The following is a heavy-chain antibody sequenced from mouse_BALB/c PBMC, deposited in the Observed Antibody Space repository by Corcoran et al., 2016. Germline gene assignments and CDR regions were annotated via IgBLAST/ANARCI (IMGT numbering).Heavy chain of an antibody. Sequence: EVQLQQSGAELVKPGASVKLSCTASGFNIKDTYMHWVKQRPEQGLEWIGRIDPANGNTKYDPKFQDKATITADTSSNTAYLQLSSLTSEDTAVYYWARWDWYFDVWGAGTTVTVSS. CDR1: GFNIKDTY. V-gene: IGHV14-3*02. CDR3: ARWDWYFDV. J-gene: IGHJ1*01. CDR2: IDPANGNT.